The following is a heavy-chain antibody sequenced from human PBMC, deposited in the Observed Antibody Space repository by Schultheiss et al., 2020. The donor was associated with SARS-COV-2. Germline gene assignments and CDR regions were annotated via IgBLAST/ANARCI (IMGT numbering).Heavy chain of an antibody. CDR3: ARDRGHQAPYDAFDI. CDR2: ISSNGGST. J-gene: IGHJ3*02. V-gene: IGHV3-64*01. CDR1: GFTFSSYA. D-gene: IGHD6-6*01. Sequence: GGSLRLSCAASGFTFSSYAMHWVRQAPGKGLEYVSAISSNGGSTYYANSVKGRFTISRDNSKNTLYLQMNSLRAEDTAVYYCARDRGHQAPYDAFDIWGQGTMVTVSS.